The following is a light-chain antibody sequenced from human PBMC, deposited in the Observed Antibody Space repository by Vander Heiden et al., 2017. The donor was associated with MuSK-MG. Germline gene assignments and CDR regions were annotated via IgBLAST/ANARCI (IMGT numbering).Light chain of an antibody. CDR1: QGISSY. Sequence: IQLTQSPSSLSASVGDRVTITCRASQGISSYLAWYQQKPGRALKLLIYAASTLQSGVPSRFSGSGSGTDFTLTISSLQPEDFATYYCQQLNSSPYTFGQGTKLXIK. CDR3: QQLNSSPYT. J-gene: IGKJ2*01. CDR2: AAS. V-gene: IGKV1-9*01.